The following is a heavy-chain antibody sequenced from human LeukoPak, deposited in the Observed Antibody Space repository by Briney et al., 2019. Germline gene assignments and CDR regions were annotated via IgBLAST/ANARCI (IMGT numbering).Heavy chain of an antibody. V-gene: IGHV4-59*12. CDR3: ARGSDDYDSSGYYDY. Sequence: KPSETLSLTCTVSGGSISSYYWNWIRQPPGKGLEWIGYIYYSGTTNYNPSLKGRLTMSVDTSKNQFSLKLSSVTAADTAVYYCARGSDDYDSSGYYDYWGQGTLVTVSS. CDR2: IYYSGTT. D-gene: IGHD3-22*01. J-gene: IGHJ4*02. CDR1: GGSISSYY.